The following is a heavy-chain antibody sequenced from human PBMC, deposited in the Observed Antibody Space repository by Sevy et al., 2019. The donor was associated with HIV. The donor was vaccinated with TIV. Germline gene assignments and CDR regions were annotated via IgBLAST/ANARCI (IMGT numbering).Heavy chain of an antibody. D-gene: IGHD3-22*01. CDR1: GFTFSSHR. J-gene: IGHJ6*03. CDR3: VRAGTSVYEYYMDV. Sequence: GGSLRLSCEASGFTFSSHRMQWVRQVAGKGLEWLSRINSDGIVRVYADSVKGRFIISRDNAKNTVYLQMNNLRAEDTAVYYCVRAGTSVYEYYMDVWGKGATVTVSS. CDR2: INSDGIVR. V-gene: IGHV3-74*01.